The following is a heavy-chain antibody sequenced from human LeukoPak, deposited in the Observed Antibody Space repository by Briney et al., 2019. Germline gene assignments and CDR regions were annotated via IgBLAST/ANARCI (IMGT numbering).Heavy chain of an antibody. D-gene: IGHD3-10*01. J-gene: IGHJ4*02. V-gene: IGHV3-23*01. CDR3: AKGGAGSGSYYRPYDY. Sequence: GGSLRLSCAASGFTFSSYAMSWVRQAPGKGLEWVSAISGSGGSTYYADSVKGRFTISRDNSKNTLYLQMNSLRAEDTAVYYCAKGGAGSGSYYRPYDYWGQGTLVTVSS. CDR2: ISGSGGST. CDR1: GFTFSSYA.